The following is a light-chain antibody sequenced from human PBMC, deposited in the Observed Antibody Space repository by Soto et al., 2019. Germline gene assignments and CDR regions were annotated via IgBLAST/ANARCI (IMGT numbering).Light chain of an antibody. CDR3: QQYFSTPFT. CDR1: QSVLYSSNNKNY. CDR2: WAS. J-gene: IGKJ3*01. V-gene: IGKV4-1*01. Sequence: DIVMTQSPDSLAVSLGERATINCKSSQSVLYSSNNKNYLAWYQYKPGQPPKLLIHWASTRESGVPDRFSGSGSGTDFTLTISSLQAEDVAVYYCQQYFSTPFTVGPGTKVDIK.